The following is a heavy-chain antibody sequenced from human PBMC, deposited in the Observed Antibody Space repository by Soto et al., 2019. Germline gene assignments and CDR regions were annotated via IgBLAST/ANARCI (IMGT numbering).Heavy chain of an antibody. J-gene: IGHJ4*02. CDR3: ATQNVPTPWNY. CDR2: ISHSGTT. V-gene: IGHV4-4*02. D-gene: IGHD2-2*01. Sequence: QVQLQESGPGLVEPSGTLSLTCAVSLVSISSGNWWSWVRQPPGRGLEYIGEISHSGTTNYNPSLEXXLTISLDASKNQFSRKLTSVTAADTAVHYCATQNVPTPWNYWGQGTLVIVSS. CDR1: LVSISSGNW.